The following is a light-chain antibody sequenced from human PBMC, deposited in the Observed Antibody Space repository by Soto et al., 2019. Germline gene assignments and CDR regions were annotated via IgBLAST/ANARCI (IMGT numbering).Light chain of an antibody. V-gene: IGLV2-23*01. J-gene: IGLJ2*01. Sequence: QSALTQPASVSGSPGQSITISCIGTSSDVGAYDLVSWYQQHPGTAPRLIIYENIRRPSTITSRFSGSKSGNTVSLTISGLRAEDEANYHCCSYAGNRIFIFGGGTKLTVL. CDR3: CSYAGNRIFI. CDR1: SSDVGAYDL. CDR2: ENI.